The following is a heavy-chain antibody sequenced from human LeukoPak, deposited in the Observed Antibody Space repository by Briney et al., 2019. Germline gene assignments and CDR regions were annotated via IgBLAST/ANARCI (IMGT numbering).Heavy chain of an antibody. CDR1: GGSTSSGDYY. D-gene: IGHD3-10*01. J-gene: IGHJ4*02. CDR3: ARDPITMVRGVIPHSDS. V-gene: IGHV4-30-4*08. CDR2: IYYSGST. Sequence: SETLSLTCTVSGGSTSSGDYYWSWIRQPPGKGLEWIGYIYYSGSTYYNPSLKSRVTISVDTSKNQFSLKLSSVTAADTAVYYCARDPITMVRGVIPHSDSWGQGTLVTVSS.